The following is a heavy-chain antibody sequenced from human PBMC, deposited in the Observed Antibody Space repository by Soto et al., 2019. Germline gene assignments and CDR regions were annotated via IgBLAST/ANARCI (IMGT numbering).Heavy chain of an antibody. D-gene: IGHD3-3*01. CDR3: AKDIGIPGLRFLEWQRNWFDP. Sequence: GGSLRLSCAASGFTFSSYAMSWVRQAPGKGLEWVSAISGSGGSTYYADSVKGRFTISRDNSKNTLYLQMNSLRAEDTAVYYCAKDIGIPGLRFLEWQRNWFDPWGQGTLVTVSS. CDR1: GFTFSSYA. CDR2: ISGSGGST. J-gene: IGHJ5*02. V-gene: IGHV3-23*01.